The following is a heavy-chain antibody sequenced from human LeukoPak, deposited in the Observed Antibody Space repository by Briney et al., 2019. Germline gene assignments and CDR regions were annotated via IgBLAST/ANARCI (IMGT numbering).Heavy chain of an antibody. V-gene: IGHV3-15*01. Sequence: GGSLRLSCAASGFAFSNAWMSWVRQAPGKGLEWVGRIKSKTDGGTTDYAAPVKGRFTISRDDSNNTLYLQMNSLKTEDPAVYYCTTQGTTGFASSFDYWGQGTLVTVSS. J-gene: IGHJ4*02. D-gene: IGHD1-7*01. CDR3: TTQGTTGFASSFDY. CDR1: GFAFSNAW. CDR2: IKSKTDGGTT.